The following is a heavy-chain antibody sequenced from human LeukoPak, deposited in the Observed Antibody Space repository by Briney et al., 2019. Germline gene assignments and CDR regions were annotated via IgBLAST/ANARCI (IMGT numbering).Heavy chain of an antibody. Sequence: GGSLRLSCAASGFTFSSYSMNWVRQAPGKGLEWVSSISSSSSYIYYADSVKGRFTISRDNAKNSLYLQMNSLRAEDTAVYYCARDRSGWFPEFDYWGQGTLVTVSS. CDR3: ARDRSGWFPEFDY. D-gene: IGHD6-19*01. V-gene: IGHV3-21*04. CDR1: GFTFSSYS. J-gene: IGHJ4*02. CDR2: ISSSSSYI.